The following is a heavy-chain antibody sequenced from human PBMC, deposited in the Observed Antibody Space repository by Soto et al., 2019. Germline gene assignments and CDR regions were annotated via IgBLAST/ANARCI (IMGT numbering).Heavy chain of an antibody. J-gene: IGHJ6*04. Sequence: PGESLKLSCKGSGYGFNSYWIAWVRQMPGKGLEWMAIIYPGDSDTRYSPSFQGQVTISADKSISTAYLQWSSLKASDTAMYYCAIQRAIYRYGPEWSMDVWGKGTTVTVSS. CDR3: AIQRAIYRYGPEWSMDV. CDR2: IYPGDSDT. V-gene: IGHV5-51*01. D-gene: IGHD5-18*01. CDR1: GYGFNSYW.